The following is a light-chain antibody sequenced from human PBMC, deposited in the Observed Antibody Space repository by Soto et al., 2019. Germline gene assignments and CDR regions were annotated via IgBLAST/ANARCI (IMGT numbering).Light chain of an antibody. CDR1: QSVSSN. Sequence: EIVMTQSPATLSVSPGERATLSCRASQSVSSNLAWYQQKPGQAPRLLIYGASTRATAIPARFSGSGSGTEFTLTISSLQSEDSAVYYCQQYNNWYTFGQGTQLEIK. V-gene: IGKV3-15*01. CDR2: GAS. J-gene: IGKJ2*01. CDR3: QQYNNWYT.